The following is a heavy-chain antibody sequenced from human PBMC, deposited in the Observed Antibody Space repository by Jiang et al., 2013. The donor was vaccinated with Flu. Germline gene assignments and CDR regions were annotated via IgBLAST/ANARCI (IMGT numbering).Heavy chain of an antibody. CDR2: ISSSSSYI. D-gene: IGHD6-13*01. Sequence: GLVKPGGSLRLSCAASGFTFSSYSMNWVRQAPGKGLEWVSSISSSSSYIYYADSVKGRFTISRDNAKNSLYLQMNSLRAEDTAVYYCAREGSSSWYNDYWGQGTLVTVSS. CDR1: GFTFSSYS. J-gene: IGHJ4*02. CDR3: AREGSSSWYNDY. V-gene: IGHV3-21*01.